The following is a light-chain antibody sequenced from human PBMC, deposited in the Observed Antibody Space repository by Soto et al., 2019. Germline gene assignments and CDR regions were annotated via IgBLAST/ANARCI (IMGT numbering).Light chain of an antibody. CDR2: GAS. Sequence: EIVMTQSPVTLSVSPGERATLSCRAGQSVSSNLAWYQQKPGQAPRLLIYGASTRATGIPARFTVSGSGTEFALTISSLQLDDSAVYYCQQYNNWWTFGQGTKVEIK. V-gene: IGKV3-15*01. J-gene: IGKJ1*01. CDR1: QSVSSN. CDR3: QQYNNWWT.